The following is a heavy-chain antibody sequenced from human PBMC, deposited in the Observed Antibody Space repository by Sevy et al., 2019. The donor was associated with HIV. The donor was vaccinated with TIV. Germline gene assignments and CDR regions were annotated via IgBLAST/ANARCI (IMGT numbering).Heavy chain of an antibody. D-gene: IGHD3-3*01. CDR1: GGSMRNFY. V-gene: IGHV4-59*13. CDR3: AGSGFLEWAGSTRGPRNWFDP. CDR2: IYYSGST. Sequence: SETLSLTCSVSGGSMRNFYWSWIRQPPGNGLEWIGNIYYSGSTNYNPSLKSRVTMSVDTSKNQFSLKLSSVTAADTAVYYCAGSGFLEWAGSTRGPRNWFDPWGQGTLVTVSS. J-gene: IGHJ5*02.